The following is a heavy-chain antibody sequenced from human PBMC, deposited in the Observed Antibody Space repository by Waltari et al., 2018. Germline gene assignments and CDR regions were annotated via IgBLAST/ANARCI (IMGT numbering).Heavy chain of an antibody. Sequence: EVRLLESGGALVQPGGSLRLSCAASGFPFGNYYMIWVRQAPGRGLAGVSTIRGPAHETVYADSVKGRFTISRDNSKTTLYLQMNSLRVEDTAMYYCANYGQLPSNGDYWGQGTLVTVSS. CDR1: GFPFGNYY. D-gene: IGHD1-1*01. CDR3: ANYGQLPSNGDY. J-gene: IGHJ4*02. CDR2: IRGPAHET. V-gene: IGHV3-23*01.